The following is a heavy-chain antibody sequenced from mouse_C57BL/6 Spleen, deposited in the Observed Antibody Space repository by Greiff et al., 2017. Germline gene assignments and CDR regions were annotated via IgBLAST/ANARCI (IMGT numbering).Heavy chain of an antibody. Sequence: VQLQQPGAELVMPGASVKLSCKASGYTFTSYWMHWVKQRPGQGLEWIGEIDPSDSYTNYNQKFKGKSTLTVDKSSSTAYMQLSSLTSEDSAVYYCARGIDYYGSSPLGYFDVWGTGTTVTVSS. D-gene: IGHD1-1*01. CDR2: IDPSDSYT. CDR3: ARGIDYYGSSPLGYFDV. CDR1: GYTFTSYW. V-gene: IGHV1-69*01. J-gene: IGHJ1*03.